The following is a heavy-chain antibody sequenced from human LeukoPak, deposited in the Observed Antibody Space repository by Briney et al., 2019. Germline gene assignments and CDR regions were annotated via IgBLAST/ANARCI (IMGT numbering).Heavy chain of an antibody. Sequence: GGSLRLSCAASVFTFSSYGMHSVRQAPGKGLEWVAVIWYDGSNKYYADSVKGRFTISRDNAKNSLYLQMNSLRAEDTAVYYCARGGGRHVEYWGQGNLVTVSS. D-gene: IGHD2/OR15-2a*01. CDR2: IWYDGSNK. J-gene: IGHJ4*02. CDR1: VFTFSSYG. V-gene: IGHV3-33*01. CDR3: ARGGGRHVEY.